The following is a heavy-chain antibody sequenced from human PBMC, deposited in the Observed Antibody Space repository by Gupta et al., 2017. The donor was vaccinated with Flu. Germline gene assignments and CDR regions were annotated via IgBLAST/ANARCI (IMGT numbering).Heavy chain of an antibody. J-gene: IGHJ6*03. Sequence: QVQLVESGGGLVKPGGSLRLSCAASGFTFSDYYMSWIRQAPGKGLEWISYISSSGSTLYYADSVKGRFAISRDNAKNSLYLQMDSLRAEDTAVYYCASATAVSDYFYYYMDVWGKGTTVTVSS. D-gene: IGHD6-13*01. CDR3: ASATAVSDYFYYYMDV. CDR1: GFTFSDYY. CDR2: ISSSGSTL. V-gene: IGHV3-11*01.